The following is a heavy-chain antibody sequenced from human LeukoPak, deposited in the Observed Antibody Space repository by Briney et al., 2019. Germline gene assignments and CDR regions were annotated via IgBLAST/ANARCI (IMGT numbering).Heavy chain of an antibody. V-gene: IGHV4-34*01. J-gene: IGHJ4*02. CDR3: ARGLGTIAAAGMRPPRYYFDY. Sequence: SETLSLTCAVYGGSFSGYYWSWIRQPPGEGLEWIGEINHSGSTNYNPSLKSRVTISVDTSKNQFSLKLSSVTAADTAVYYCARGLGTIAAAGMRPPRYYFDYWGQGTLVTVSS. CDR1: GGSFSGYY. CDR2: INHSGST. D-gene: IGHD6-13*01.